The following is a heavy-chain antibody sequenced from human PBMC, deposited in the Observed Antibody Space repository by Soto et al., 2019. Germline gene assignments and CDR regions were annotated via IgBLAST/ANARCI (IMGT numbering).Heavy chain of an antibody. Sequence: EVQLVASGGGLVQPGGSLRLSCAASGFIFSGYNMNWVRLAPGKGLEWISYISSSGNTKYYADSVKGRFTISRDNAENSLYLQMNSLRDEDTAVYYCAGEYYYRTPSIWGQGTTVTVSS. CDR3: AGEYYYRTPSI. J-gene: IGHJ3*02. CDR2: ISSSGNTK. CDR1: GFIFSGYN. V-gene: IGHV3-48*02. D-gene: IGHD3-10*01.